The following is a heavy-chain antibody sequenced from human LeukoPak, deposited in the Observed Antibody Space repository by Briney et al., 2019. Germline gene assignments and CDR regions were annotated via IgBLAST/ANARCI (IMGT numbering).Heavy chain of an antibody. CDR2: LSYTGKT. J-gene: IGHJ4*02. CDR3: SESHLEPFDH. CDR1: GASVSSSH. V-gene: IGHV4-59*02. Sequence: SETLSLTCVVSGASVSSSHWNWIRQLPGKGLEWIGCLSYTGKTDYNPSITSRVTISLDTSKNQVSLKLRSVTADDTDVYYCSESHLEPFDHWGQGTLVTVSS.